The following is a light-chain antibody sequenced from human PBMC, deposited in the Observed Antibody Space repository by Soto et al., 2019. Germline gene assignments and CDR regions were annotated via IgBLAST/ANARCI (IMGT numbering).Light chain of an antibody. V-gene: IGKV1-8*01. CDR3: QQYYSYPLT. CDR2: AAS. CDR1: QGISSY. J-gene: IGKJ3*01. Sequence: AIRMTQSPSSLSASTGDRVTITCRASQGISSYLAWYQQKPGKAPKLLIYAASTLQSGVPSRFSGSRSGTDFTLTISCLQSEDSATYYCQQYYSYPLTFGPGTKVDIK.